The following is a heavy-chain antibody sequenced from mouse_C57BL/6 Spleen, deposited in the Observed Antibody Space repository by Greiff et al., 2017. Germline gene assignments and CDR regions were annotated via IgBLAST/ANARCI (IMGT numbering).Heavy chain of an antibody. V-gene: IGHV5-16*01. CDR3: ARWLLGCFDY. Sequence: EVKLVESEGGLVQPGSSMKLSCTASGFTFSDYYMAWVRQVPEKGLEWVANINYDGSSTYYLDSLKSRFIISRDNAKNILYLQMSSLKSEDTATYYCARWLLGCFDYWGHGTTLTVSS. D-gene: IGHD2-3*01. CDR1: GFTFSDYY. J-gene: IGHJ2*01. CDR2: INYDGSST.